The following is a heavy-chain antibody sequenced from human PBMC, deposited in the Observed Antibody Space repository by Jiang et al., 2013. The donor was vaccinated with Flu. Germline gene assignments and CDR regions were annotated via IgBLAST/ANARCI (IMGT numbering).Heavy chain of an antibody. CDR1: GYTFTSYD. V-gene: IGHV1-8*01. J-gene: IGHJ3*02. CDR3: ARVGATVTFIKAFDI. Sequence: SGYTFTSYDINWVRQATGQGLEWMGWMNPNSGNTGYAQKFQGRVTMTRNTSISTAYMELSSLRSEDTAVYYCARVGATVTFIKAFDIWGQGTMVTVSS. D-gene: IGHD4-17*01. CDR2: MNPNSGNT.